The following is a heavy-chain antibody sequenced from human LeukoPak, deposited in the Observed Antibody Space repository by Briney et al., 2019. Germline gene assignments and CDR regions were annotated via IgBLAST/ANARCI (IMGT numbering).Heavy chain of an antibody. CDR1: GYTFTGYY. J-gene: IGHJ4*02. V-gene: IGHV1-8*02. CDR2: MSPKSGNT. CDR3: VRTPPNWGADY. D-gene: IGHD7-27*01. Sequence: ASVNVSCKASGYTFTGYYMHWVRQAPGQGLEWMGWMSPKSGNTGYAQKFQGRVTMTSNTAISTAYMELSSLRSEDTAVYYCVRTPPNWGADYWGQGTLVTVSS.